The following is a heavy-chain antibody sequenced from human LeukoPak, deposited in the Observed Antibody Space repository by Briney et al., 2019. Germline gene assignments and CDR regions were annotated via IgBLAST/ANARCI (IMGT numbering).Heavy chain of an antibody. Sequence: GGSLRLSCAASGFTFSSYSMNWVRQAPGKGLEWVSSISSSSSYIYYADSVKGRFTISRDNAKNSLYLQMNSLRAEDTAVYYCARDCSSTSCFRFDYWGQGTLVTVSS. J-gene: IGHJ4*02. CDR1: GFTFSSYS. CDR3: ARDCSSTSCFRFDY. V-gene: IGHV3-21*01. D-gene: IGHD2-2*01. CDR2: ISSSSSYI.